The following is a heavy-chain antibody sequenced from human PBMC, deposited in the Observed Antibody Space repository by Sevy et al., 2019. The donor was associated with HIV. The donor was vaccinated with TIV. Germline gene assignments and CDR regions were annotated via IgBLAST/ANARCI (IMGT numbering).Heavy chain of an antibody. Sequence: GESLKISCAASGFAFSDYAMNWVRQAPGKGVEWVAVISYDGSKKYDADSVRGRFTLSRDNSKNTLYLQMNSLRTEDTAVYYCARDGLSTQWLPDGAAEYFQHWGQGTLVTVSS. D-gene: IGHD6-19*01. CDR3: ARDGLSTQWLPDGAAEYFQH. CDR2: ISYDGSKK. J-gene: IGHJ1*01. V-gene: IGHV3-30-3*01. CDR1: GFAFSDYA.